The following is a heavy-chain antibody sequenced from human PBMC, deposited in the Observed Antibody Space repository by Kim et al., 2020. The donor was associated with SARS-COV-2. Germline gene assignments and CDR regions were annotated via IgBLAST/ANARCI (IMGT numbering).Heavy chain of an antibody. Sequence: GESLKISCKGSGYSFTSYWISWVRQMPGKGLEWMGRIDPSDSYTNYSPSFQGHVTISADKSISTAYLQWSSLKASDTAMYYCARRVVIAAAGRLKTGHNWFDPWGQGTLVTVSS. V-gene: IGHV5-10-1*01. CDR1: GYSFTSYW. CDR3: ARRVVIAAAGRLKTGHNWFDP. J-gene: IGHJ5*02. D-gene: IGHD6-13*01. CDR2: IDPSDSYT.